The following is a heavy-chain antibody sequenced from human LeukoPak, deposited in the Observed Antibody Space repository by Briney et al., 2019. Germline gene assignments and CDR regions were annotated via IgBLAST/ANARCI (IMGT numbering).Heavy chain of an antibody. J-gene: IGHJ6*03. CDR3: ARGPKCTNGVCYRKYYYYYYMDV. CDR1: GGSFSGYY. CDR2: INHSGST. D-gene: IGHD2-8*01. V-gene: IGHV4-34*01. Sequence: SETLSLTCAVYGGSFSGYYWSWIRQPPGKGLEWIGEINHSGSTNYNPSLKSRVTISVDTSKNQFSLKLSSVTAADTAVYCCARGPKCTNGVCYRKYYYYYYMDVWGKGTTVTVSS.